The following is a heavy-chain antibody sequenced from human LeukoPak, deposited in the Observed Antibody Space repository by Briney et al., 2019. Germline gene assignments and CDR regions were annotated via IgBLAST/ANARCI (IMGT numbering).Heavy chain of an antibody. Sequence: SETLSLTCAVSGYSISSGYYWGWIRQPPGKGLEWIGSIYHSGSTYYNPSLKSRVTISVDTSKNQFSLKLSSVTAADTAVYYCARAVSVGYYDFWSGHYPNWFDPWGQGTLVTVSS. CDR3: ARAVSVGYYDFWSGHYPNWFDP. CDR1: GYSISSGYY. J-gene: IGHJ5*02. V-gene: IGHV4-38-2*01. D-gene: IGHD3-3*01. CDR2: IYHSGST.